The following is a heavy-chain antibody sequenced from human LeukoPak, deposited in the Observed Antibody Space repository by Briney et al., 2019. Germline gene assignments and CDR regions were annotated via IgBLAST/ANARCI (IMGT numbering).Heavy chain of an antibody. Sequence: ASVKGSCKASGYTFPTYAITWVRQAPGQGLEWMGWIRVYNGNTNYAQKLQGRVTMTTDTSTSTAYMELRSLISDDTAFYYCARVRYGSGTYHESPSFDYWGQGTLVTVSS. V-gene: IGHV1-18*04. CDR2: IRVYNGNT. CDR1: GYTFPTYA. D-gene: IGHD3-10*01. J-gene: IGHJ4*02. CDR3: ARVRYGSGTYHESPSFDY.